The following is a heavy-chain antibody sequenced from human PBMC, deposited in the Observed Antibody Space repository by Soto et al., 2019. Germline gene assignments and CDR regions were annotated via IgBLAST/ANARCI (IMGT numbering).Heavy chain of an antibody. D-gene: IGHD2-15*01. CDR1: GGSVSSGSYC. J-gene: IGHJ5*02. Sequence: SSETLSLTCTVSGGSVSSGSYCWSWIRQPPGKGLEWIGYIYYSGSTNYNPSLKSRVTISVDTSKNQFSLKLSSVTAADTAVYYCARDEARYCSGGSCYSMWFDPWGQGTLVTVSS. CDR2: IYYSGST. V-gene: IGHV4-61*01. CDR3: ARDEARYCSGGSCYSMWFDP.